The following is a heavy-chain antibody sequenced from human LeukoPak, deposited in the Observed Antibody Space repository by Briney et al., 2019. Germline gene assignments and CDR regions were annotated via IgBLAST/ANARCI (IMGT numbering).Heavy chain of an antibody. CDR2: IQEEGTEK. V-gene: IGHV3-7*01. D-gene: IGHD2-2*01. CDR3: ARVYGWVYQLLYYFDY. Sequence: GGSLRLSCVASGFGLSGITMNWVRQAPGKGLEWVANIQEEGTEKYYVDSVKGRFTISRDNAKNSLYLQMNSLRAEDTAVYYCARVYGWVYQLLYYFDYWGQGTLVTVSS. J-gene: IGHJ4*02. CDR1: GFGLSGIT.